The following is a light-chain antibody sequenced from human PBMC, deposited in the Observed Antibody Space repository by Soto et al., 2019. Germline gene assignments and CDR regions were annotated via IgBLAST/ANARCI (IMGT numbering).Light chain of an antibody. Sequence: EIVLTQSPGTLSLSPGERATLSCRASQSVSSSYLAWYQQKPGQAPRLLIYGASSRATGIPDRFSGSGSGTDFTLTISRLEPEEFAVYYCQQYGSSTWTVGQGTKLDI. J-gene: IGKJ1*01. CDR1: QSVSSSY. V-gene: IGKV3-20*01. CDR2: GAS. CDR3: QQYGSSTWT.